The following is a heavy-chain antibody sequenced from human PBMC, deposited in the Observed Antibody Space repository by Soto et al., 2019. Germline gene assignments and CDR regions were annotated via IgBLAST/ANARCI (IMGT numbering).Heavy chain of an antibody. V-gene: IGHV3-64D*08. D-gene: IGHD3-16*01. CDR2: TYSKGGST. J-gene: IGHJ4*02. CDR3: VRDVWGFDY. Sequence: EVQLVESGGGLVQPGGSLRLSCSASGFTISSYAMHWVRQAPGKGLEYVSVTYSKGGSTYYADSVKGRFTISTDNSKNTLNRQMSSLRAEDTAVYYCVRDVWGFDYWGQGTLVTVSS. CDR1: GFTISSYA.